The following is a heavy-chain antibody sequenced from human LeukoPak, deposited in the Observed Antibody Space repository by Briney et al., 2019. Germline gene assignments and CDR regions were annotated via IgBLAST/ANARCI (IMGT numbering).Heavy chain of an antibody. V-gene: IGHV3-53*01. J-gene: IGHJ4*02. D-gene: IGHD6-6*01. CDR2: IYSGGST. CDR3: ARAARSFHSSYYFDY. Sequence: GRSLRLSCTASGFTFGDYAMSWVRQAPGKGLEWVSVIYSGGSTYYADSVKGRFTISRDNSKNTLYLQMNSLRAEDTAVYYCARAARSFHSSYYFDYWGQGTLVTVSS. CDR1: GFTFGDYA.